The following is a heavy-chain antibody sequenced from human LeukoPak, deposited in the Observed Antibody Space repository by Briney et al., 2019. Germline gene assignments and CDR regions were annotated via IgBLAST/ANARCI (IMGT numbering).Heavy chain of an antibody. CDR3: TGDSSVAFGSGRVSWFDP. CDR2: IPSEVSVT. Sequence: GGSLRLSWAASGFXFNTAWIHWVRQVPGEVLVWLASIPSEVSVTTYAGSVRGRFTISRDNAKKPLYLQMISLSVEDTAVYYCTGDSSVAFGSGRVSWFDPWGQGTLVTVSS. V-gene: IGHV3-74*01. D-gene: IGHD3-10*01. J-gene: IGHJ5*02. CDR1: GFXFNTAW.